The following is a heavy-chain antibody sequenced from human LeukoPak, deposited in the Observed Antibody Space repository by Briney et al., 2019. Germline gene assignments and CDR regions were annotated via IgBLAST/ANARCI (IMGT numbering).Heavy chain of an antibody. CDR1: GYTFTAYY. CDR2: INPNSGGT. Sequence: ASVKVSCKASGYTFTAYYIHWVRQAPGQGLEWMGWINPNSGGTKYAQKFQGRVTMTRDTSISTAYMEVSRLRSDDTAVYYCATGATGFDYWGQGTLVTVSS. CDR3: ATGATGFDY. V-gene: IGHV1-2*02. J-gene: IGHJ4*02.